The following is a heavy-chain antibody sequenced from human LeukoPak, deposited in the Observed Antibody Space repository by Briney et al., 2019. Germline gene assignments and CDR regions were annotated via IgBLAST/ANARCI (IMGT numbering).Heavy chain of an antibody. CDR3: ASGEDYGSGSYYNLGY. CDR1: GGTFSSYA. V-gene: IGHV1-69*06. CDR2: IIPIFGTA. D-gene: IGHD3-10*01. Sequence: ASVKVSCKASGGTFSSYAISWVRQAPGQGLEWMGGIIPIFGTANYAQKFQGRVTITADKSTSTAYMELSSLRSEDTAVYYCASGEDYGSGSYYNLGYWGQGTLVTVSS. J-gene: IGHJ4*02.